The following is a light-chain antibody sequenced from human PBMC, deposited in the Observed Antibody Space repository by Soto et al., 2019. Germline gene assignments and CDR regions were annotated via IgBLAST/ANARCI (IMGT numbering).Light chain of an antibody. Sequence: ETLMPQSQATLSMSPGARPTLSCRASQSVRSAYLAWYQQKPGQAPRLLIYNVSRRATGIPDRFSGSGSGTDFTLSVSRLEPEDFAVYYCQQYGASPETFGQGTKVDI. CDR2: NVS. J-gene: IGKJ1*01. CDR3: QQYGASPET. CDR1: QSVRSAY. V-gene: IGKV3-20*01.